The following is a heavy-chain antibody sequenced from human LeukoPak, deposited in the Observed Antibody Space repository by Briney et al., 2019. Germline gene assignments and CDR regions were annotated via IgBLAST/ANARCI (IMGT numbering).Heavy chain of an antibody. CDR1: GFTFSSYE. CDR3: ARDWLATISGGYYFDY. Sequence: PGGSLRLSCAASGFTFSSYEMNWVRQAPGKGLEWVSYISSSGSTIYYADSVKGRFTISRDNAKNSLYLQMNSLRAEDTAVYYCARDWLATISGGYYFDYWGQGTLVTVSS. V-gene: IGHV3-48*03. D-gene: IGHD5-12*01. J-gene: IGHJ4*02. CDR2: ISSSGSTI.